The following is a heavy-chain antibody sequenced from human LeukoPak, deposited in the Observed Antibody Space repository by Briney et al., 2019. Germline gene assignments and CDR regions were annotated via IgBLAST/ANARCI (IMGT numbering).Heavy chain of an antibody. CDR3: ASGGHVLRYFDWLSA. J-gene: IGHJ4*02. D-gene: IGHD3-9*01. CDR1: GFTFSSYS. CDR2: ISSSSSTI. V-gene: IGHV3-48*01. Sequence: GGSLRLSCAASGFTFSSYSMNWVRQAPGKGLEWVSYISSSSSTIYYADSVKGRFTISRDNAKNSLYLQMNSLRAEDTAVYYCASGGHVLRYFDWLSAWGQGTLVTVSS.